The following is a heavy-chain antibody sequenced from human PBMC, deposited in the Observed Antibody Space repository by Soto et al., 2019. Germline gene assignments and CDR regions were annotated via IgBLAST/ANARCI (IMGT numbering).Heavy chain of an antibody. D-gene: IGHD5-18*01. CDR2: IYPGDSDT. J-gene: IGHJ5*02. V-gene: IGHV5-51*01. CDR1: GYDFNTYW. Sequence: GESLKISCKTSGYDFNTYWIGWVRQMPGKGLEWMGIIYPGDSDTRYSPSFQGQVTISADKAISTAYLQWSGLTASDTATYYCARGQPSGYSYHWFDPWGQGTLVTVSS. CDR3: ARGQPSGYSYHWFDP.